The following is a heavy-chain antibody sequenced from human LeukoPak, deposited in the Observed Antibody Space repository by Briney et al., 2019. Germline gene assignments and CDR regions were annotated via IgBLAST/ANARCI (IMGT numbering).Heavy chain of an antibody. D-gene: IGHD6-19*01. CDR1: GGSTSGGNYY. J-gene: IGHJ4*02. CDR3: AREDRVAGTCPAY. Sequence: MPSETLSLTCIVSGGSTSGGNYYWGWIRRPPGKGLEWIGGISSSGNTYYNPSLKSRITISVDTSKNHFSLKLSSVTAADTAVYYCAREDRVAGTCPAYWGQGTLVTVSS. V-gene: IGHV4-39*02. CDR2: ISSSGNT.